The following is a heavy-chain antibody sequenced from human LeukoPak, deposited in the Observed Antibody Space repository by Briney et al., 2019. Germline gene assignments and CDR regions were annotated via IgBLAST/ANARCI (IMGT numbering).Heavy chain of an antibody. J-gene: IGHJ4*02. V-gene: IGHV3-23*01. Sequence: GGSLRLSCAASGFTFSSYAMSWVRQAPGKGLEWVSGISGSDGSTYYADSVKGRCTISRDNSKNTLNLQMNSLRAEDTAVYYCAKDYYGSGSYYFDYWGQGTLVTVSS. CDR2: ISGSDGST. CDR3: AKDYYGSGSYYFDY. CDR1: GFTFSSYA. D-gene: IGHD3-10*01.